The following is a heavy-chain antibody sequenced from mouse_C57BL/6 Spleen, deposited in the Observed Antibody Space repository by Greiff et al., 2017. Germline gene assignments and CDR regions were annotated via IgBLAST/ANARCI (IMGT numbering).Heavy chain of an antibody. V-gene: IGHV5-15*01. CDR3: ARQDYGSSHWYFDV. CDR2: ISNLAYSI. J-gene: IGHJ1*03. CDR1: GFTFSDYG. D-gene: IGHD1-1*01. Sequence: DVHLVESGGGLVQPGGSLKLSCAASGFTFSDYGMAWVRQAPRKGPEWVAFISNLAYSIYYADTVTGRFTISRENAKNTLYLEMSSLRSEDTAMYYCARQDYGSSHWYFDVWGTGTTVTVSS.